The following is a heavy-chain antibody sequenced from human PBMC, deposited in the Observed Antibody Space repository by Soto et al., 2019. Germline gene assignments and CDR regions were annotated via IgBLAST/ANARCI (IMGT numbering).Heavy chain of an antibody. CDR1: GGSFRGFY. D-gene: IGHD5-18*01. V-gene: IGHV4-39*01. CDR3: ARQGTAMVENGIDY. J-gene: IGHJ4*02. CDR2: IYYSGST. Sequence: SETLSLTCAVSGGSFRGFYWGWIRQPPGKGLEWIGSIYYSGSTYYNPSLKSRVTTSVETSKNQFSLKLSSVTAADTPVYYCARQGTAMVENGIDYWGQGTLVTVSS.